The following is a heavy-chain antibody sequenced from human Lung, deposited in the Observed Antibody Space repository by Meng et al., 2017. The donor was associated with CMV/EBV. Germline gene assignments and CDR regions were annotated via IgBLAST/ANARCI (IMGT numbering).Heavy chain of an antibody. CDR2: IPHRGSS. D-gene: IGHD3-10*01. CDR3: LRRSGGSV. J-gene: IGHJ1*01. V-gene: IGHV4-4*02. Sequence: LESVPDLGNAADTLSLPCAVSCDSLPNQNWLAAGRQPPGKGLEWIGEIPHRGSSASIPSRKSRVSMSIDKSKNQFSLKLTSVTAADTAVYHCLRRSGGSVWGQGTLVTVSS. CDR1: CDSLPNQNW.